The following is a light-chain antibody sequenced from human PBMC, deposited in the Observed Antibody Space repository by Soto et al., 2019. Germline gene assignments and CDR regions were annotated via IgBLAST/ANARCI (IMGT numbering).Light chain of an antibody. CDR2: DAS. CDR3: QQCNSWPYT. V-gene: IGKV3-15*01. Sequence: EIVMTQSPPTLSVSPGERVTLSCRASQSVRHNFAWYQQKPGQAPRLLIYDASTRATGIPARFSGSGSGTEFTLTITSLQSEDFAVYYCQQCNSWPYTFGQGTKLEI. CDR1: QSVRHN. J-gene: IGKJ2*01.